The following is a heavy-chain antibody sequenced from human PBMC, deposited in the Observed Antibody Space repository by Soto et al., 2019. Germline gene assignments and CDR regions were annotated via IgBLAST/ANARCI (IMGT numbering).Heavy chain of an antibody. D-gene: IGHD4-17*01. Sequence: QVQLVQSGAEVKKPGSSVKVSCKASGVTFSSYTISWVRQSPGQGLEWMGRIIPIPGIAYYAQMLQGRVTITADKSMSSAYIELSSLRSEVSAVYYCAREETAVTTYCDCFYMDVWGKGTTVT. CDR3: AREETAVTTYCDCFYMDV. CDR2: IIPIPGIA. J-gene: IGHJ6*03. V-gene: IGHV1-69*02. CDR1: GVTFSSYT.